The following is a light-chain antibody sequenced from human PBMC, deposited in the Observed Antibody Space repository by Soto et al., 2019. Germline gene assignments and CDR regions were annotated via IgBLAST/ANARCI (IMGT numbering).Light chain of an antibody. CDR1: QSVFNNY. Sequence: EIVLTQSPGTLSLSPGEGATLSCRASQSVFNNYLAWYQQKPGQAPRLLIYGASSRATGIPERFSGSGSGTDFTLTISRLESEDFGVYYCQRYGSSPPHTFGQGTKVEIK. CDR3: QRYGSSPPHT. J-gene: IGKJ2*01. CDR2: GAS. V-gene: IGKV3-20*01.